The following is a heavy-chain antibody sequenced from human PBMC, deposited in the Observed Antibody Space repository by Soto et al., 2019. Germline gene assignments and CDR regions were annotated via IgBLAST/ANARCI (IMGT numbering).Heavy chain of an antibody. J-gene: IGHJ5*02. CDR2: IIPIFGTA. D-gene: IGHD3-16*02. CDR3: ARDKGYYDYVWGSYSYLYNWFDP. Sequence: ASVKVSCKASGGTFSSYAISWVRQAPGQGLEWMGGIIPIFGTANYAQKFQGRVTITADKSTSTAYMELSSLRSEDTAVYYRARDKGYYDYVWGSYSYLYNWFDPWGQGTLVTVSS. V-gene: IGHV1-69*06. CDR1: GGTFSSYA.